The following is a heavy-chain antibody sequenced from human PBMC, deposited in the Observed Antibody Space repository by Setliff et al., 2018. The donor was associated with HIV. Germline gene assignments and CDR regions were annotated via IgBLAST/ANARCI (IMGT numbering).Heavy chain of an antibody. CDR1: GGSIGSGGYY. J-gene: IGHJ6*03. D-gene: IGHD3-10*01. Sequence: SETLSLTCTVSGGSIGSGGYYWGWIRQHPEKGLEWIGYIYYSGSAYYNPSLKSRVTISLDTSKNQFSLKLTSMTAADTAVYYCAREWRGRYYYYMDVWGKGTTVTVSS. V-gene: IGHV4-31*03. CDR2: IYYSGSA. CDR3: AREWRGRYYYYMDV.